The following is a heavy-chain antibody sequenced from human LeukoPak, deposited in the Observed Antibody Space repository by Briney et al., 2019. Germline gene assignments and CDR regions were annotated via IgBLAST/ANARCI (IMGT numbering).Heavy chain of an antibody. Sequence: ASVKVSCKASGYTFTSYAMHWVRQAPGQRLEWMGWNNAGNGNTKYSQKFQGRVTITRDTSASTAYMELSSLRSEDTAVYYCARERRYSYYYYYGMDVWGQGTTVTVSS. CDR3: ARERRYSYYYYYGMDV. J-gene: IGHJ6*02. D-gene: IGHD2-15*01. CDR2: NNAGNGNT. CDR1: GYTFTSYA. V-gene: IGHV1-3*01.